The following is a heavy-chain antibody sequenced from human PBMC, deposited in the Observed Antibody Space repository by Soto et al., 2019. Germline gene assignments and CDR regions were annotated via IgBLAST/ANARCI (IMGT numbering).Heavy chain of an antibody. CDR2: IISKTDGGTT. V-gene: IGHV3-15*01. CDR1: GFTFSNYG. Sequence: GGSLRLSFAGSGFTFSNYGMNWLSQDPGKGLECVGRIISKTDGGTTDYAAPVKGRFTISIDDSKNTLYLHMSSLKTEDTAVYYCNTGVITNDAFDIWGQGTMVTVSS. J-gene: IGHJ3*02. CDR3: NTGVITNDAFDI. D-gene: IGHD1-20*01.